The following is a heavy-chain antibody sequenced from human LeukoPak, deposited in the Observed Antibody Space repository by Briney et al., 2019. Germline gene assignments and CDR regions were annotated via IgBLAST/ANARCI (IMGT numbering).Heavy chain of an antibody. J-gene: IGHJ4*02. CDR1: GFTFSSYA. Sequence: GGSLRLSCAASGFTFSSYAMSWVRQAPGKGLEWVSAISGSGGSTYYADSVKGRFTISRDNSKNTLYLQMNSLRAEDTAVYYCAKDLGSSSWYGYYFDYWGQGTLVTVSS. V-gene: IGHV3-23*01. CDR3: AKDLGSSSWYGYYFDY. D-gene: IGHD6-13*01. CDR2: ISGSGGST.